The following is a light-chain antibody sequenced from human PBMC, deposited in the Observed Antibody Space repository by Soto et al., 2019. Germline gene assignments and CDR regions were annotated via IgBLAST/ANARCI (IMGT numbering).Light chain of an antibody. CDR1: SSDVGSYNL. Sequence: QSVLTQPASVSGSPGQSVTISCTGTSSDVGSYNLVSWYQQHPGKAPKLMMYEGSKRPSGVSNRFSGSKSGNTASLTISGLQDEDEADYYCFSYAGSSTFVVFGGGTQLTVL. CDR2: EGS. V-gene: IGLV2-23*01. CDR3: FSYAGSSTFVV. J-gene: IGLJ2*01.